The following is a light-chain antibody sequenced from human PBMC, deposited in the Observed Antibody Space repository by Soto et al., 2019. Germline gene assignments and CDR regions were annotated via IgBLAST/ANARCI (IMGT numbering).Light chain of an antibody. J-gene: IGKJ5*01. V-gene: IGKV1-9*01. CDR2: AAS. Sequence: DVQLTQSPSFLSTSVGDRVTIICRASQTIRTYFAWYQQKPGRAPKLLIYAASTLQTGVPSRFSGSGSGTEFTLTISSLQPEDFATYYCQHLTSYPTTFGQGTRLEIK. CDR1: QTIRTY. CDR3: QHLTSYPTT.